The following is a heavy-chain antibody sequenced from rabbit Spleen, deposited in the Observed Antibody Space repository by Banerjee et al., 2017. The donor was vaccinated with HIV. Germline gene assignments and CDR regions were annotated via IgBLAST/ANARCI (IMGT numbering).Heavy chain of an antibody. CDR3: VRDPYTGIGL. CDR2: IATGSANT. J-gene: IGHJ3*01. D-gene: IGHD7-1*01. CDR1: GIDFSSYG. V-gene: IGHV1S40*01. Sequence: QSLEESGGDLVRPGASLTLTCKASGIDFSSYGVSWVRQAPGKGLEWIACIATGSANTYYATWAKGRFTISKTSSTRVTLQLNSLTAADTATYFCVRDPYTGIGLWGQGTLVTVS.